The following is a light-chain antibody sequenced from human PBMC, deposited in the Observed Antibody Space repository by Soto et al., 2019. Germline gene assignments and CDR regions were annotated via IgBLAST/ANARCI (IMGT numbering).Light chain of an antibody. CDR1: QSVSRNY. V-gene: IGKV3-20*01. J-gene: IGKJ2*01. Sequence: EIVLTQSPGTLSLSPGERATLSCRASQSVSRNYLAWYQQRPGQAPRLLIYGASSRATGIPDRFSGSGSGTDFTLTISRLEPEDFAVYYWQQYGSAPDTFGQGSKLEIK. CDR2: GAS. CDR3: QQYGSAPDT.